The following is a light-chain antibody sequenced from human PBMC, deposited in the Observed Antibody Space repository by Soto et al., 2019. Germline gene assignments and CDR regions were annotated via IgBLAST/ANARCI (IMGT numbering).Light chain of an antibody. V-gene: IGKV1-39*01. CDR1: QSISSY. Sequence: DIQMTQSPSSLSASVGDRVTITCRASQSISSYLNWYQQKPVKAPKLLIYAASSLQSGVPSRFSGSGSGTDFTLTISSLQPEDFATYYCQQSYSSLTFGGGTKVAIK. CDR3: QQSYSSLT. CDR2: AAS. J-gene: IGKJ4*01.